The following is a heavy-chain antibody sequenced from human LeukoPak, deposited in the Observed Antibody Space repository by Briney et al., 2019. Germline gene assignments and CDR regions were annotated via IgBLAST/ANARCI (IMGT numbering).Heavy chain of an antibody. D-gene: IGHD3-22*01. CDR2: ISYDGSNK. V-gene: IGHV3-30*18. CDR1: GFTFSSYG. CDR3: AKGGITMTLFDP. Sequence: PGGSLRLSCAASGFTFSSYGMHWVRQAPGKGLEWVAVISYDGSNKYYADSVKGRFTISRDNSKNTLYLQMNSLRAEDTAVYYCAKGGITMTLFDPWGQGTLVTVSS. J-gene: IGHJ5*02.